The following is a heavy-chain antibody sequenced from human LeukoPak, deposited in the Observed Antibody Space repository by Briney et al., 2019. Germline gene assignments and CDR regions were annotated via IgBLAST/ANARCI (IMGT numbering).Heavy chain of an antibody. Sequence: PGGSLRLSCAASGFTFSSYWMSWVRQAPGKGLEWVANIKQDGSEIYYVDSVKGRFTISRDNSKNTLYLQMNSLRAEDTAVYYCARRAGAYSHPYDYWGQGTLVTVSS. J-gene: IGHJ4*02. CDR3: ARRAGAYSHPYDY. D-gene: IGHD2-15*01. CDR2: IKQDGSEI. CDR1: GFTFSSYW. V-gene: IGHV3-7*03.